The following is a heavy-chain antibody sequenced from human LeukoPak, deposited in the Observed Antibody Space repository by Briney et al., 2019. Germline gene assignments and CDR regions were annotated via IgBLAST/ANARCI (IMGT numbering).Heavy chain of an antibody. CDR2: ISYDGSNK. CDR1: EFTFSSYG. D-gene: IGHD6-13*01. Sequence: PGRSLRLSCAASEFTFSSYGMHWVRQAPGKGLEWVAVISYDGSNKYYADSVKGRFTISRDNSKNTLYLQMNSLRAEDTAVYYCAKDLAMGSYSSSWYVYYYYGMDVWGQGTTVTVSS. J-gene: IGHJ6*02. V-gene: IGHV3-30*18. CDR3: AKDLAMGSYSSSWYVYYYYGMDV.